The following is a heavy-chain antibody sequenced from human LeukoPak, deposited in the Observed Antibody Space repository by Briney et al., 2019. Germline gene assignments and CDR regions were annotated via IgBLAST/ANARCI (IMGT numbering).Heavy chain of an antibody. J-gene: IGHJ4*02. V-gene: IGHV4-38-2*01. CDR3: ARASSLGGSSSGAWGAIFDY. Sequence: SETLSLTCAVSGYSISSGYYWGWIRQPPGKGLKWIGSIYHSGSTYYNPSLKSRVTISVDTSKNQFSLKLSSVTAADTAVYYCARASSLGGSSSGAWGAIFDYWGQGTLATVPA. CDR2: IYHSGST. D-gene: IGHD1-26*01. CDR1: GYSISSGYY.